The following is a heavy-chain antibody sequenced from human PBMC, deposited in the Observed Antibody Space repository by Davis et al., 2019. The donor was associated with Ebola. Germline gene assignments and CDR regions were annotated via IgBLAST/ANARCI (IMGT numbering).Heavy chain of an antibody. Sequence: GESLKISCAASGFIFSNYAMSWVRQAPGKGLEWVSTITGSADLTHYADSVKGRFTVSRDNSKNTLYLQMNSLRAEDTAVYYCASLVLTDVWGMDVWGQGTTVTVSS. CDR2: ITGSADLT. CDR1: GFIFSNYA. D-gene: IGHD3-9*01. J-gene: IGHJ6*02. V-gene: IGHV3-23*01. CDR3: ASLVLTDVWGMDV.